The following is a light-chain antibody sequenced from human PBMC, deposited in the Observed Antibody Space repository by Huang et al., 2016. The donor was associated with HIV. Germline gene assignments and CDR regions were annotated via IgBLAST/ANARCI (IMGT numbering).Light chain of an antibody. Sequence: EIVMTQSPATLSVSPGERATLSCRVSPSIISDLVWYQQKPGRAPRLLVYGASSRATGIPARCGGSGSGTEFTLTISSLQSEDFAVYYCHQHNDWPYTFGQGTKLEIK. CDR3: HQHNDWPYT. V-gene: IGKV3-15*01. J-gene: IGKJ2*01. CDR2: GAS. CDR1: PSIISD.